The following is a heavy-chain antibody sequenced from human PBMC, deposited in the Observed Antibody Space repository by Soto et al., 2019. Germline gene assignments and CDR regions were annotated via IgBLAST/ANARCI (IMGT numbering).Heavy chain of an antibody. D-gene: IGHD6-13*01. Sequence: QVHLVESGGGVVQPGRSLRLSCAASGFTFSIYGMHWVRQAPGKGLEWVAVIWYDESYKFYADSVKGRFTISRGNSKNTLYLQMNSLRAEDTAVYYCARAAGTGLWWFDPWGQGTLVTVSS. CDR2: IWYDESYK. V-gene: IGHV3-33*01. J-gene: IGHJ5*02. CDR3: ARAAGTGLWWFDP. CDR1: GFTFSIYG.